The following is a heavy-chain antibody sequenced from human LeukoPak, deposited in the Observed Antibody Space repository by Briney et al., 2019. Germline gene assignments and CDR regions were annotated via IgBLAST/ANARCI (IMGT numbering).Heavy chain of an antibody. V-gene: IGHV3-33*06. D-gene: IGHD2-21*02. Sequence: GGSLRLSCAASGFTFSSYGMHWVRQAPGKGLEWVAVIWYDGGNKYYADSVKGRFTISRDNSKNTLYLQMNSLRAEDTAVYYCAKAYCGGDCYSLVGAFYIWGQGTMVTVSS. CDR1: GFTFSSYG. CDR2: IWYDGGNK. CDR3: AKAYCGGDCYSLVGAFYI. J-gene: IGHJ3*02.